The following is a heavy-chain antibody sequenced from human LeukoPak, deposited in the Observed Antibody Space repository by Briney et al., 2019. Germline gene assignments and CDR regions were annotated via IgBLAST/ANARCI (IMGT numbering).Heavy chain of an antibody. Sequence: GGSLRLSCIASGFTFSSYSMNWVRQAPGKGLEWVSAIDSSSSYIYYADSVKGRFTISRDNANNTLYLQMNSLRAEDTAVYYCARGGSTSLKDWGQGTLVTVSS. D-gene: IGHD2-2*01. CDR3: ARGGSTSLKD. V-gene: IGHV3-21*01. J-gene: IGHJ4*02. CDR2: IDSSSSYI. CDR1: GFTFSSYS.